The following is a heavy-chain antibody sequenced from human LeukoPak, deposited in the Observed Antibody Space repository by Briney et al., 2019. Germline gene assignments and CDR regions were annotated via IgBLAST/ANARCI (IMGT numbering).Heavy chain of an antibody. D-gene: IGHD6-19*01. CDR2: FDPEDGET. J-gene: IGHJ4*02. V-gene: IGHV1-24*01. Sequence: APVKVSCKVSRYTLTELSMHWVRQAPGKGLEWMGGFDPEDGETIYAQKFQGRVTMTEDTSTDTAYMELSSLRSEDTAVYYCATREFTVAGGERYYYFDYWGQGTLVTVSS. CDR3: ATREFTVAGGERYYYFDY. CDR1: RYTLTELS.